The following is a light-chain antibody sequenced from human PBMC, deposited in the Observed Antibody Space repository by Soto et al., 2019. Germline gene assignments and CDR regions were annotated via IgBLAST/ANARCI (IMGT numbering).Light chain of an antibody. J-gene: IGLJ2*01. V-gene: IGLV2-14*01. CDR3: SSYTSIPVV. Sequence: QSVLTQPASVSGSPGQSITISCTGTSSDVGGYNYVSWYQQHPDKAPKLMIYEVSNRPSGVSNRFSGSKSGNTASLTISGLQAEDEADYYCSSYTSIPVVFGGGTKLTVL. CDR1: SSDVGGYNY. CDR2: EVS.